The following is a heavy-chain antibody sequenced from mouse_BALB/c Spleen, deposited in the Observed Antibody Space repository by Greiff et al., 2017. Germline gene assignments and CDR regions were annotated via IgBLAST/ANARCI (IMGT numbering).Heavy chain of an antibody. CDR3: ARSYGNYEGFAY. Sequence: EVQVVESGGGLVKPGGSLKLSCAASGFTFSSYAMSWVRQSPEKRLAWVAEISSGGSYTYYPDTVTGRFTISRDNAKNTLYLEMSSLRSEDTAMYYCARSYGNYEGFAYWGQGTLVTVSA. CDR1: GFTFSSYA. J-gene: IGHJ3*01. V-gene: IGHV5-9-4*01. CDR2: ISSGGSYT. D-gene: IGHD2-1*01.